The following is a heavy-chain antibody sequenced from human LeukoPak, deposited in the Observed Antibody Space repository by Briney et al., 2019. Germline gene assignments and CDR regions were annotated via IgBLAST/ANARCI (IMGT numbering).Heavy chain of an antibody. V-gene: IGHV3-11*06. CDR2: ISSSSSYT. CDR1: GFTFSDYY. D-gene: IGHD3-16*02. J-gene: IGHJ3*02. Sequence: GGSLRLSCAASGFTFSDYYMSWIRQAPGKGLEWVSYISSSSSYTNYADSVKGRFTISRDNAKNSLYLQMNSLRAEDTAVYYFSSRGNMITFGGVIALDAFDIWGQGTMVTVSS. CDR3: SSRGNMITFGGVIALDAFDI.